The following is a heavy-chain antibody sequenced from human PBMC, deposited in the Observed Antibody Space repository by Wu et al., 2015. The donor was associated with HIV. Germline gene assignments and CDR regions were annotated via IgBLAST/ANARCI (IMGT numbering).Heavy chain of an antibody. D-gene: IGHD3-10*01. Sequence: QVQLVQSGAEVKKPGSSVKVSCKASGGTFSSYAISWVRQAPGQGLEWMGRIIPIFGTANYAQKFQGRVTITADESTSTAYMELSSLRSEDTAVYYCARLMYGVRGVIPSNTDDNWFDPWGQGTLVTVSS. J-gene: IGHJ5*02. V-gene: IGHV1-69*13. CDR3: ARLMYGVRGVIPSNTDDNWFDP. CDR2: IIPIFGTA. CDR1: GGTFSSYA.